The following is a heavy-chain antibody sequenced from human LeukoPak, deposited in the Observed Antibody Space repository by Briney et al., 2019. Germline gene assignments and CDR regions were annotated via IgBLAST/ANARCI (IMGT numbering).Heavy chain of an antibody. CDR1: GGTITRYY. CDR2: VYHSGTP. D-gene: IGHD5-24*01. V-gene: IGHV4-59*01. CDR3: AGAYNEYNFLFDY. J-gene: IGHJ4*01. Sequence: SETQALTCSVSGGTITRYYWSWIGQPPGKGLEWIGFVYHSGTPKYDPSLKSRVTISLDTSNNQFSLRLTSVTAADTAVYYCAGAYNEYNFLFDYWGQGNLVTVSS.